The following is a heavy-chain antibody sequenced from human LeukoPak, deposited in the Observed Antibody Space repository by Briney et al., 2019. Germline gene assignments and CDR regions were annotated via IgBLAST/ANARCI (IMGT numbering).Heavy chain of an antibody. Sequence: GLSLRLSCAASGFTFSSYAMSWVRQAPGKGLEWVSSISGGGAVTYYADSAKGRFTISRDNSKNTVYLQMNSLRAEDTAVYYCAKATDEYYFDYWGQGTLVTVSS. CDR1: GFTFSSYA. CDR2: ISGGGAVT. V-gene: IGHV3-23*01. J-gene: IGHJ4*02. CDR3: AKATDEYYFDY. D-gene: IGHD5-24*01.